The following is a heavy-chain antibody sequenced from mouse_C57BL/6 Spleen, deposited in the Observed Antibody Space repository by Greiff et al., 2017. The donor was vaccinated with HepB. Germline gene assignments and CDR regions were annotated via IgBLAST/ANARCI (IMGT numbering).Heavy chain of an antibody. CDR3: AREGWLLFFYAMDY. Sequence: EVKLVESGGGLVKPGGSLKLSCAASGFTFSDYGMHWVRQAPEKGLEWVAYISSGSSTIYYADTVKGRFTISRDNAKNTMFLQMTSLRSEDTDRYYCAREGWLLFFYAMDYWGQGTSVTVSS. D-gene: IGHD2-3*01. CDR1: GFTFSDYG. CDR2: ISSGSSTI. J-gene: IGHJ4*01. V-gene: IGHV5-17*01.